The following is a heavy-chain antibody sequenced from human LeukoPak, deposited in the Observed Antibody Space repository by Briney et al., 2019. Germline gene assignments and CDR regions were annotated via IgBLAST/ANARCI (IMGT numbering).Heavy chain of an antibody. V-gene: IGHV1-2*02. D-gene: IGHD3-10*01. CDR3: ARVRSLWFGESLCFDP. CDR2: INPNSGGT. CDR1: GYTFTGYY. J-gene: IGHJ5*02. Sequence: ASVKVSCKASGYTFTGYYMHWVRQAPGQGLEWMGWINPNSGGTNYAQKFQGRVTMTRDTSISTAYMELSRLRSDDTAVYYCARVRSLWFGESLCFDPWGQGTLVTVSS.